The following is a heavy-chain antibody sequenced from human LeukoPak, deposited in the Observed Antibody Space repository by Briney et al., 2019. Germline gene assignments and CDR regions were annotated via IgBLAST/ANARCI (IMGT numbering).Heavy chain of an antibody. V-gene: IGHV4-30-2*01. CDR3: ARDLIAALGAFDI. J-gene: IGHJ3*02. D-gene: IGHD6-6*01. CDR2: IYHSGST. Sequence: PSQTLSLTCTVSGGSISSGGYYWSWIRQPPGKGLEWIGYIYHSGSTCYNPSLKSRVTISVDRSKNQFSLKLSSVTAADTAVYYCARDLIAALGAFDIWGQGTMVTVSS. CDR1: GGSISSGGYY.